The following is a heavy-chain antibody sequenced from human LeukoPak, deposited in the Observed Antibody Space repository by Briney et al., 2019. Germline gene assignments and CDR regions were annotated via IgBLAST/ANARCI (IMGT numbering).Heavy chain of an antibody. V-gene: IGHV3-7*03. CDR3: ARRAGGYSHPYDY. CDR2: IKQDGGEI. Sequence: PGGSLRLSCVVSGFTFSSYWMSWVRQAPGKGLEWVANIKQDGGEIYYVDSVKGRFTISRDNSKNTLYLQMNSLRAEDTAVYYCARRAGGYSHPYDYWGQGILVTVSS. CDR1: GFTFSSYW. D-gene: IGHD4-23*01. J-gene: IGHJ4*02.